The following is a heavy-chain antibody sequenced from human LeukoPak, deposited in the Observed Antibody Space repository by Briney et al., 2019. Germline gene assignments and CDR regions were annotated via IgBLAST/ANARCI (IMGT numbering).Heavy chain of an antibody. J-gene: IGHJ6*03. CDR1: GSSISSGYY. CDR3: ARHSSGCRRPDYYYYMDV. CDR2: IYHSGTT. D-gene: IGHD4/OR15-4a*01. Sequence: SETLSLTCAVSGSSISSGYYWGWIRQPPGKGLKWIGSIYHSGTTHYNPSLKSRVTISVDTSKNQFSLKLSSVTAADTAVYHCARHSSGCRRPDYYYYMDVWGKGTTVTVSS. V-gene: IGHV4-38-2*01.